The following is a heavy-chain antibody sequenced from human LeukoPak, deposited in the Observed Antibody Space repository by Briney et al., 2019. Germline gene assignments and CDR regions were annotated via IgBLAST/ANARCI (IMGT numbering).Heavy chain of an antibody. CDR1: GGSITTTIF. V-gene: IGHV4-4*02. Sequence: PSETLSLTCGVSGGSITTTIFWSWVRQAPGKGLEWIGEISLSGLTNYNSSLSSRVTISLDRANNHRSLNLRSVTAADTAIYYCTRENGAFSPFGFWGQGTVVTVSS. J-gene: IGHJ4*02. CDR3: TRENGAFSPFGF. CDR2: ISLSGLT. D-gene: IGHD2-8*01.